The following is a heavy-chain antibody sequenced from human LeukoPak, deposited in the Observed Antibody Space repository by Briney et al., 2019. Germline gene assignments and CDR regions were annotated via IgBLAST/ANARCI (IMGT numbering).Heavy chain of an antibody. J-gene: IGHJ4*02. CDR1: GFTFSGSA. D-gene: IGHD6-6*01. Sequence: GGSLKLSCAASGFTFSGSAMHWVRQASGKGLEWVGRIRSKANSYATAYAASVKGRFTISRDNPKNTVYLQMNSLRAEDTAVYYCARASAVIIAAAPGYYWGQGTLVTVSS. V-gene: IGHV3-73*01. CDR3: ARASAVIIAAAPGYY. CDR2: IRSKANSYAT.